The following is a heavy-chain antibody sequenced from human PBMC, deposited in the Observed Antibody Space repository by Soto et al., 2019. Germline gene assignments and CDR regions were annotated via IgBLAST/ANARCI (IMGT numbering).Heavy chain of an antibody. V-gene: IGHV3-23*01. CDR2: SSGSGGST. CDR3: ENGVVVPAANGYGKDV. Sequence: GGSLRLSCAASGFTFSSYAMSWGRQAPGKGLEWVSASSGSGGSTYYADSVKGRFTISRDNSKNTLYLQMNSLRAEDTAVYYCENGVVVPAANGYGKDVWGQGTTVTVSS. D-gene: IGHD2-2*01. J-gene: IGHJ6*02. CDR1: GFTFSSYA.